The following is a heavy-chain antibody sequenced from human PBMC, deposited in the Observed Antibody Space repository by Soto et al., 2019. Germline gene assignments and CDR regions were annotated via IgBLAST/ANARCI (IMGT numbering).Heavy chain of an antibody. CDR2: MTGSGDST. D-gene: IGHD4-4*01. Sequence: GGSLRLSCAASGFTFSDFAMSWVRQAPGKGLEWVCSMTGSGDSTYYADSVKGRFTISRDNSKNTLYLQMNSLRGDDTAVYYCAKDGDYSNYVNWFDPWGQGALVTVSS. CDR1: GFTFSDFA. CDR3: AKDGDYSNYVNWFDP. V-gene: IGHV3-23*01. J-gene: IGHJ5*02.